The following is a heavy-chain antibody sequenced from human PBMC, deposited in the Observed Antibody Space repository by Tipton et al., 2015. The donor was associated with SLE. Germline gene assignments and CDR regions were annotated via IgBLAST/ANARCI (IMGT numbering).Heavy chain of an antibody. CDR1: GFTFDDHG. J-gene: IGHJ4*02. CDR3: VKESDHYNLGDF. D-gene: IGHD3-3*01. CDR2: INWNSASS. V-gene: IGHV3-20*04. Sequence: SLRLSCAVSGFTFDDHGMNWVRQTPGKGLEWVSGINWNSASSDYTDSVKGRFTISRDNAKNSLYLQMNSLRAEDTAFYYCVKESDHYNLGDFWGQGTLVTVSS.